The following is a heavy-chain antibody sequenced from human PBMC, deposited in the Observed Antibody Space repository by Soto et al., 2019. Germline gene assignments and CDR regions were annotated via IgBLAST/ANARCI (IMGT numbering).Heavy chain of an antibody. CDR2: IYYSGST. J-gene: IGHJ3*02. Sequence: ASETLSLTCTVSGGSISSGGYYWSWIRQHPGKGLEWIGYIYYSGSTYYNPSLKSRVTISVDTSKNQFSLKLSSVTAADTAVYYCARDSPPQVDAFDIWGQGTMVTVS. CDR1: GGSISSGGYY. CDR3: ARDSPPQVDAFDI. V-gene: IGHV4-31*03.